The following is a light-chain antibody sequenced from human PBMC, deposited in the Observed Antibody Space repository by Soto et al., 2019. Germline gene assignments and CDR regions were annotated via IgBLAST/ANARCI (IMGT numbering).Light chain of an antibody. CDR3: MQALQTPRT. J-gene: IGKJ1*01. CDR2: LGS. Sequence: DIVMTQSKLSLPVTPGEPASISCRSSQSLLHSNGYNYLDWYLQKPGQSPQLLIYLGSNRSSGVPDRFSGSGSGTDFTLKISRVEAEDVGVYYCMQALQTPRTFGQGTKV. V-gene: IGKV2-28*01. CDR1: QSLLHSNGYNY.